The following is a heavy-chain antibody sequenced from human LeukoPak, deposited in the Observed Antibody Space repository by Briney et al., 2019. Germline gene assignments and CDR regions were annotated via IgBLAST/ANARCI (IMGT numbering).Heavy chain of an antibody. J-gene: IGHJ4*02. CDR2: ICSGGST. CDR1: GFTVSSNY. CDR3: ARTLDGYNLN. V-gene: IGHV3-53*01. Sequence: GGSLRLSCAASGFTVSSNYMSWVRQAPGKGLEWVSVICSGGSTYYADSVKGRFTISRDNSKNTLYLQMNSLRAEDTAVYYCARTLDGYNLNWGQGTLVTVSS. D-gene: IGHD5-24*01.